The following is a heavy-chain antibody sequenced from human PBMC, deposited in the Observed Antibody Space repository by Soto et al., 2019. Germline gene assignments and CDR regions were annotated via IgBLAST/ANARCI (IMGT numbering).Heavy chain of an antibody. CDR2: ISGSGGST. V-gene: IGHV3-23*01. D-gene: IGHD2-15*01. CDR3: AKTPVDCSGGSCYEGDYFDY. Sequence: EVQLLESGGGLVQPGGSLRLSCAASGFTFSSYAMSWVRQAPGKGLEWVSAISGSGGSTYYADSVKGRFTISRDNSKNTLYLQMNSLRAEDTAVYYCAKTPVDCSGGSCYEGDYFDYGGQGTLVTVSS. J-gene: IGHJ4*02. CDR1: GFTFSSYA.